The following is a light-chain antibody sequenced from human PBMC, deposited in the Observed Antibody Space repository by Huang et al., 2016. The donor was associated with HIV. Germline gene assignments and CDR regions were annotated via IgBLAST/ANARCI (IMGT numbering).Light chain of an antibody. V-gene: IGKV4-1*01. CDR2: GSS. J-gene: IGKJ1*01. Sequence: DIVMAPSPVSLAVSLGGRATLTCRSSPSVFSTSTNKYYLAWFQQKPGQPPKLPLFGSSTREVGGPDRCSGSGSGTHFTLTIANLEADDAAIYYCQQYYASPQTFGQGTRV. CDR3: QQYYASPQT. CDR1: PSVFSTSTNKYY.